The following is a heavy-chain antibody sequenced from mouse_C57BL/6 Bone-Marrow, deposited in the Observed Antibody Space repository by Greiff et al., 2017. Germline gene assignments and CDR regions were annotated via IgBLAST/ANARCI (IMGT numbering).Heavy chain of an antibody. V-gene: IGHV14-4*01. J-gene: IGHJ2*01. Sequence: EVQLQQSGAELVRPGASVKLSCTASGFNIKDDYMHWVKQRPEQGLEWIGWFDPENGDTEYASKFQGKDTITADTSSTTAYMQLSRLTSADTAVYYWTTGVDYDGFDYWGQGTTLTVSS. CDR2: FDPENGDT. D-gene: IGHD2-4*01. CDR3: TTGVDYDGFDY. CDR1: GFNIKDDY.